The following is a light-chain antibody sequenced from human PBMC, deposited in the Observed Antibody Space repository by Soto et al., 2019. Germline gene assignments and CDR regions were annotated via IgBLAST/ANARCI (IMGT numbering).Light chain of an antibody. V-gene: IGKV1-33*01. CDR2: DAS. CDR1: QDISNY. J-gene: IGKJ5*01. Sequence: DIQMTQSPSSLSASVGDRVTITCQASQDISNYLNWYQQKPGKAPKLLIYDASNLETGVPSRFSGSGSGTDLTFTISSLQPEDIATYYCQQYDNPSITFGQGTRLEIK. CDR3: QQYDNPSIT.